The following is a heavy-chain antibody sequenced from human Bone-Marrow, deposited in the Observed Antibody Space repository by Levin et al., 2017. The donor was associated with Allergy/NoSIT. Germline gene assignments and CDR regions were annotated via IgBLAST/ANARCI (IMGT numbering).Heavy chain of an antibody. J-gene: IGHJ3*02. V-gene: IGHV6-1*01. D-gene: IGHD5-24*01. CDR2: TYYRSRWSN. CDR3: VRGQFSAFDI. CDR1: GDTIFASNVA. Sequence: SETLSLTCGISGDTIFASNVAWNWIRQSPSRGLEWLGRTYYRSRWSNDFAVSVKSRITINPDTSKNQFSLQLNSVLPEDTAVYYCVRGQFSAFDIWGQGTVVTVSS.